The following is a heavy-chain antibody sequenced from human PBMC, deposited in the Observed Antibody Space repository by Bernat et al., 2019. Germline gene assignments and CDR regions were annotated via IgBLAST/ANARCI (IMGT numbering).Heavy chain of an antibody. CDR1: GFTFSSYC. CDR2: ISYDGSNK. J-gene: IGHJ3*02. Sequence: QVQLVESGGGVVQPGRSLRLSCAASGFTFSSYCMHWVRQAPGKGLEWVAVISYDGSNKYYADSVKGRFTISRDNSKNTLYLQMNSLRAEETAVYYCAKVHVTMKAFDIWGQGTMVTVSS. D-gene: IGHD3-22*01. CDR3: AKVHVTMKAFDI. V-gene: IGHV3-30*18.